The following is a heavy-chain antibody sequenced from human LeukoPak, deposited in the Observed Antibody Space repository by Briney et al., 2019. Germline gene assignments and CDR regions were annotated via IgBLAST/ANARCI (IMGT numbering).Heavy chain of an antibody. Sequence: ASVKVSCKASGYTFTSYGISWVRQAPGQGLEWMGWISAYNGNTNYAQKLQGRVTMTTDTSTSTAYMELRSLRSDDTAVYYCARGSKKASYDSGYYYYMDVWGKGTTVTVSS. D-gene: IGHD5-12*01. CDR3: ARGSKKASYDSGYYYYMDV. J-gene: IGHJ6*03. CDR2: ISAYNGNT. V-gene: IGHV1-18*01. CDR1: GYTFTSYG.